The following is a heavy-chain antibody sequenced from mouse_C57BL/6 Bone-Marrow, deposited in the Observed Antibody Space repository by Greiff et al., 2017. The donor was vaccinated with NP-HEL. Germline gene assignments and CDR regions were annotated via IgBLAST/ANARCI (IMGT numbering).Heavy chain of an antibody. Sequence: EVMLVESGGGLVKPGGSLKLSCAASGFTFSSYAMSWVRQTPEKRLEWVATISDGGSYTYYPDTVKGRFTISRDNAKNNLYLQMSHLKSEDTAMYYCAILLRYHWYFDVWGTGTTVTVSS. CDR3: AILLRYHWYFDV. D-gene: IGHD1-1*01. J-gene: IGHJ1*03. CDR2: ISDGGSYT. CDR1: GFTFSSYA. V-gene: IGHV5-4*03.